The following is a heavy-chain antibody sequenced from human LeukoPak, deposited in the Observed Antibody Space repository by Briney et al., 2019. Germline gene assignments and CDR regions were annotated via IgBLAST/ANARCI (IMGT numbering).Heavy chain of an antibody. D-gene: IGHD6-13*01. CDR3: AKNVAAAEYYYYGMDV. CDR1: GFTFSTYG. J-gene: IGHJ6*02. V-gene: IGHV3-33*06. CDR2: IWFDGSNR. Sequence: GGSLRLSCAASGFTFSTYGMHWVRQAPGKGLEWVAIIWFDGSNRYYADSVKGRFTISRGNSKNTLYLQMNSLRAEDTAVYYCAKNVAAAEYYYYGMDVWGQGTTVTVSS.